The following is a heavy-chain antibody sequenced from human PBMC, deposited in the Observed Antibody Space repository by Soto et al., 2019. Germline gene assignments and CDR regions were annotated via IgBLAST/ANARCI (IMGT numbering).Heavy chain of an antibody. CDR2: INFVGVET. J-gene: IGHJ3*01. CDR1: GFTFSSFW. Sequence: EVYLVDSGGGLVQPGGSLRLSCAASGFTFSSFWMSWVRQAPGKGWEWVANINFVGVETFYGDPVRGRFTISRDNAKNSAYVQMSRLRVEETAVYYCVRANWNYGGAGACDVWGRGTMVTVSS. D-gene: IGHD1-7*01. V-gene: IGHV3-7*01. CDR3: VRANWNYGGAGACDV.